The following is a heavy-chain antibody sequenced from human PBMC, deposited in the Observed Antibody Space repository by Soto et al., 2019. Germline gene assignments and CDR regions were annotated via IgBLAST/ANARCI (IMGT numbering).Heavy chain of an antibody. CDR2: INAGNGNT. V-gene: IGHV1-3*01. CDR1: GYTFTSYA. Sequence: ASVKVSCKASGYTFTSYAMHWVRQAPGQRLEWMGWINAGNGNTKYSQKFQGRVTITRDTSASTAYMELSSLRSEDTAVYYCARGSTIVRGAPSWFDPWGQGTLVTVSS. J-gene: IGHJ5*02. CDR3: ARGSTIVRGAPSWFDP. D-gene: IGHD3-10*01.